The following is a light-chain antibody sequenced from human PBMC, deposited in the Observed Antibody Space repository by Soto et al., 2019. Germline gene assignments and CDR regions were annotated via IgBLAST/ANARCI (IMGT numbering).Light chain of an antibody. CDR3: QQRSNCL. CDR2: GAS. Sequence: DIQLTQSPSFLSASVGDRVTVTCRSSQDIGSYLAWYQQKPGKAPKVLIYGASTLQSGVPPRFGGSGSGTDFTLTISSLEPEDFAVYYCQQRSNCLFGQGTRLEIK. V-gene: IGKV1-9*01. CDR1: QDIGSY. J-gene: IGKJ5*01.